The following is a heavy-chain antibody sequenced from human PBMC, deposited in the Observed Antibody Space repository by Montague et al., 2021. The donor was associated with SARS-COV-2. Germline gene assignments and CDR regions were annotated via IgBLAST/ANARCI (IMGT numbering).Heavy chain of an antibody. CDR1: GDSVSRGSSY. CDR2: IYYTGSR. J-gene: IGHJ5*01. V-gene: IGHV4-61*01. Sequence: SETLSLTCTVSGDSVSRGSSYWSWIRQPPGKGLEWIGYIYYTGSRXYNSSLKSRLTISVDTSKNQFSLKLSSVTAADTAVYYCARRARGEGYTSWFDSWGQGTLVTVSS. CDR3: ARRARGEGYTSWFDS. D-gene: IGHD5-24*01.